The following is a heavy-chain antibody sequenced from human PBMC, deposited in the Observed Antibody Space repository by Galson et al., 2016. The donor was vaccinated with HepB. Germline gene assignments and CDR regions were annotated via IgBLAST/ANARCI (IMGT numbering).Heavy chain of an antibody. CDR2: ITGNGAIT. J-gene: IGHJ3*02. Sequence: SLRLACAASGFTFSSYAIHWVRQAPGKGLEYLSEITGNGAITYYADSMKGRFTISRDNSRNTLYLQMSSLTTEDTAVYYCVKDPGGTGDVFDIWGQGTLVTVSS. CDR3: VKDPGGTGDVFDI. V-gene: IGHV3-64D*06. D-gene: IGHD7-27*01. CDR1: GFTFSSYA.